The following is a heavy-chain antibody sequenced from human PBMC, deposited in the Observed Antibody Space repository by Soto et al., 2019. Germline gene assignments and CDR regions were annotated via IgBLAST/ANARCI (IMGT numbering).Heavy chain of an antibody. CDR1: GFTFDDYA. J-gene: IGHJ6*02. V-gene: IGHV3-9*01. CDR2: INWNSGSI. Sequence: EVQLVESGGGLVQPGRSLRLSCAASGFTFDDYAMHWVRQAPGKGLEWVSGINWNSGSIGYADSVKGRFTISRDNAKNSLYLQMNSLRTEDTALYYCAKEKGFGGVRKGMDVWGPGTTVTVSS. CDR3: AKEKGFGGVRKGMDV. D-gene: IGHD3-16*01.